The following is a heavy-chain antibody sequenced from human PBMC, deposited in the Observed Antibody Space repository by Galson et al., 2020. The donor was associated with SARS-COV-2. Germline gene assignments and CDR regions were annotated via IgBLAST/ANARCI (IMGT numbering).Heavy chain of an antibody. CDR1: GGSINNYY. J-gene: IGHJ4*02. V-gene: IGHV4-59*01. Sequence: SETLSLTCTVSGGSINNYYWHWIRQPPGRGLEWIAYIHSTGSTNYNPSLKSRVTISVDTSNNQISLKLSSVTAADTAVYYCARGPDYYFDYWCQGTLVSVSS. CDR3: ARGPDYYFDY. CDR2: IHSTGST.